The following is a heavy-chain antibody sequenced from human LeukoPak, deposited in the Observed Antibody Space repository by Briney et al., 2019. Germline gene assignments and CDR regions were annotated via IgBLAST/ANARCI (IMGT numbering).Heavy chain of an antibody. CDR2: ISAYNGNT. CDR1: GYTFTSYG. V-gene: IGHV1-18*01. D-gene: IGHD5-12*01. CDR3: ARDSVIVASDY. J-gene: IGHJ4*02. Sequence: ASVKVSFKASGYTFTSYGISWVRQAPGQGLEWMGWISAYNGNTNYAQKLQGRVTTTTDTATSTAYMELRRLRSDDTAVYYCARDSVIVASDYWGQGTLVTVSS.